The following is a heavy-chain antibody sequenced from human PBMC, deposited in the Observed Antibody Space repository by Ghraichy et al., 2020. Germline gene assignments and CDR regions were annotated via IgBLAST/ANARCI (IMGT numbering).Heavy chain of an antibody. J-gene: IGHJ4*02. CDR3: VREGGDSSGYYFKY. Sequence: ASVKVSCKASGYTFTTYGFSWVRQAPGQGLEWMGWIGAYYGTTNYAQNLQGRVTLTTDTPTTTAYMELRNLSSDDTAVYYCVREGGDSSGYYFKYWGRGTLVTVSS. CDR2: IGAYYGTT. D-gene: IGHD3-22*01. V-gene: IGHV1-18*01. CDR1: GYTFTTYG.